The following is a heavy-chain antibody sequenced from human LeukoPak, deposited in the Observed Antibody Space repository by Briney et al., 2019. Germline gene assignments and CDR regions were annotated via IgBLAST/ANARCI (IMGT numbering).Heavy chain of an antibody. V-gene: IGHV3-7*01. CDR3: ARVMGRYCSSTSCYVDY. Sequence: RSGGSLRLSCAASGFTFSSYWMSWVRQAPGKGLEWVANIKQDGSEKYYVDSVKGRFTISRDNAKNSLYLQMNSLRAEDTAVYYCARVMGRYCSSTSCYVDYWGQGTLVTVSS. D-gene: IGHD2-2*01. J-gene: IGHJ4*02. CDR1: GFTFSSYW. CDR2: IKQDGSEK.